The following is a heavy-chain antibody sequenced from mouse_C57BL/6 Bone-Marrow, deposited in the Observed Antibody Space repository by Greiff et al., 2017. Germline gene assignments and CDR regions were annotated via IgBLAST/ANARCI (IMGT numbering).Heavy chain of an antibody. J-gene: IGHJ4*01. CDR2: ISSGSSTI. Sequence: EVKLMESGGGLVKPGGSLKLSCAASGFTFSDYGMHWVRQAPEKGLEWVAYISSGSSTIYYADTVKGRFTISRDNAKNTLFLQMTSLMSEDTAMYYCARGTTVARHYYAMDYWGQGTSVTVSS. V-gene: IGHV5-17*01. CDR3: ARGTTVARHYYAMDY. CDR1: GFTFSDYG. D-gene: IGHD1-1*01.